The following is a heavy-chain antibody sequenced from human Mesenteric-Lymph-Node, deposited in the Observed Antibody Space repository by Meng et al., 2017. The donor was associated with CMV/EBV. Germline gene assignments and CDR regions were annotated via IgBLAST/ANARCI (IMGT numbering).Heavy chain of an antibody. Sequence: ASVKVSCKASGYTFTDYYVHWVRQAPGHGLEWMGWINPNSGATNYAQNFQGRVTMTRDTSISTAFMELTTLISDDTAVYFCARGGIAAAGTLVYWGQGTLVTVSS. CDR1: GYTFTDYY. D-gene: IGHD6-13*01. CDR2: INPNSGAT. V-gene: IGHV1-2*02. CDR3: ARGGIAAAGTLVY. J-gene: IGHJ4*02.